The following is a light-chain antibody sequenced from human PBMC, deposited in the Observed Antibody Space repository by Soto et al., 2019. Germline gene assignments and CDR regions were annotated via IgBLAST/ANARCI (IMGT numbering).Light chain of an antibody. J-gene: IGKJ1*01. CDR1: QSVSSNF. CDR3: PQYGSSPRT. V-gene: IGKV3-20*01. Sequence: EIGLTQSPGTLSLSPGDRATLSCRASQSVSSNFLAWYQQKPGQAPRLLIYGASIRATGIPDRFSGSGSGTDFTLTIRRLEPEDFAMFFCPQYGSSPRTFGQGTKVEIK. CDR2: GAS.